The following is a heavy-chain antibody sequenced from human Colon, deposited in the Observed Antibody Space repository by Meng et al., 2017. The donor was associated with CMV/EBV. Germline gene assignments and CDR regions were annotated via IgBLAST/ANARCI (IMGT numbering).Heavy chain of an antibody. Sequence: GESLKISCAASGFTFSNAWLSWVRQAPGKGLEWVGRIKSKTDGGTTDYAAPVKGRFSISRDESENTVYLQMNSLKSEDTAVYYCLTEGYCSSTSCPNYYYYGMNVWGQGTTVTVS. J-gene: IGHJ6*02. CDR1: GFTFSNAW. V-gene: IGHV3-15*01. D-gene: IGHD2-2*01. CDR2: IKSKTDGGTT. CDR3: LTEGYCSSTSCPNYYYYGMNV.